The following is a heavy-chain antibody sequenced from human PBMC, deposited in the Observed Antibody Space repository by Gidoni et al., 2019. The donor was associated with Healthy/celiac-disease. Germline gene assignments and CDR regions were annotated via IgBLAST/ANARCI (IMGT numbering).Heavy chain of an antibody. J-gene: IGHJ6*02. CDR2: INHSGST. D-gene: IGHD3-10*01. Sequence: QVQLQQWGAGLLKPSETLSLTCAVSGGSFSGYYWSWIRQPPGKGLEWIGEINHSGSTNYNPSLKSRVTISVDTSKNQFSLKLSSVTAADTAVYYCARGQGTYYYGARKKYGMDVWGQGTTVTVSS. CDR1: GGSFSGYY. V-gene: IGHV4-34*01. CDR3: ARGQGTYYYGARKKYGMDV.